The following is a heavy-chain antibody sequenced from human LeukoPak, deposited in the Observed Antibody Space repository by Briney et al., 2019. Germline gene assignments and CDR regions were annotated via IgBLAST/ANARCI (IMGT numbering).Heavy chain of an antibody. CDR1: GCSFTSYG. V-gene: IGHV3-23*01. CDR2: ISGSGGST. D-gene: IGHD3-9*01. CDR3: ARERYDILTAPFDY. Sequence: GESLKISCKGSGCSFTSYGMSWVRQAPGKGLEWVSAISGSGGSTYYADSVKGRFTISRDNSKNTLYLQMNSLRAEDTAVYYCARERYDILTAPFDYWGQGTLVTVSS. J-gene: IGHJ4*02.